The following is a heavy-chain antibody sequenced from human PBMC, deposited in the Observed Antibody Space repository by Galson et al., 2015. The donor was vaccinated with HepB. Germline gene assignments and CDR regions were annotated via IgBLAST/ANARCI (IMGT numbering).Heavy chain of an antibody. CDR3: ARDRLSRGYSYGQKLDY. V-gene: IGHV1-46*01. CDR2: INPSGGST. CDR1: GYTFTSYY. D-gene: IGHD5-18*01. J-gene: IGHJ4*02. Sequence: SVKVSCKASGYTFTSYYMHWVRQAPGQGLEWMGIINPSGGSTSYAQKFQGRVTMTRDTSTSTVYMELSSLRSEDTAVYYCARDRLSRGYSYGQKLDYWGQGTLVTVSS.